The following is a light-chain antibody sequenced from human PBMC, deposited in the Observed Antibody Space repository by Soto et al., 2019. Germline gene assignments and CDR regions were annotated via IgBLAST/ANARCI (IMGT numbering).Light chain of an antibody. CDR3: QQYNSYWT. CDR2: KAS. Sequence: DFQMTQSPSTLSASVGDRVTITCRASQSISDSLAWYQQKPGKPPKLLIYKASSLESGVPSRFSGSGSGTEFTLTTSSLQPDVFASYYGQQYNSYWTFAQGTKVKIK. V-gene: IGKV1-5*03. CDR1: QSISDS. J-gene: IGKJ1*01.